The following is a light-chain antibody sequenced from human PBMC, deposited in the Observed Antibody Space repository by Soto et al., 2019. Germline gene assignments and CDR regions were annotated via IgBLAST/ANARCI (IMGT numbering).Light chain of an antibody. V-gene: IGLV2-14*01. CDR2: DVT. J-gene: IGLJ1*01. CDR1: ISDVGGYIY. CDR3: SSYTTSSSYV. Sequence: QSVLTQPSSVSGSPGQSITISCTGTISDVGGYIYVSWYQQHPGKAPKLMIYDVTSRPSGVSYRFSGSKSGNTASLTISGLQAEDEADYCCSSYTTSSSYVFGTGTKVTVL.